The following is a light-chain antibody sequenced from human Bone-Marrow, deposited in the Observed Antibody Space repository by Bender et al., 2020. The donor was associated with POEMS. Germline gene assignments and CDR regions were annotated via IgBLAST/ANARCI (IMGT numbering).Light chain of an antibody. CDR1: SSDIGTYDL. V-gene: IGLV2-8*01. J-gene: IGLJ2*01. CDR2: EVS. CDR3: SSYVGNNNLV. Sequence: QSALTQPPSVSGSPGQSVTISCTGTSSDIGTYDLVSWYRHPPGTTPKLIIYEVSKRPSGVPDRFSGSKSGNTASLTVSGLQAEDEADYYCSSYVGNNNLVFGGGTKLTVL.